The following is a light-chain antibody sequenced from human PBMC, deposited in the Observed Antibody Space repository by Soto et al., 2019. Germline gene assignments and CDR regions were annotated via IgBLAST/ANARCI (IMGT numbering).Light chain of an antibody. CDR2: EVS. Sequence: QSVLTQPPSASGTPGQRVTISCSGSSSNIGSNYVYWYQQLPGTAPKLMIYEVSNRPSRVSNRFSGSKSGNTASLTISGLQAEDEADYYCSSYTRSSTPYVYGTGTKLTVL. J-gene: IGLJ1*01. CDR3: SSYTRSSTPYV. CDR1: SSNIGSNY. V-gene: IGLV1-47*01.